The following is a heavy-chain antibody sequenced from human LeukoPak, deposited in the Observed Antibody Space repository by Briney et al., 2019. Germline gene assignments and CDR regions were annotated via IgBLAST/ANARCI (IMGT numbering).Heavy chain of an antibody. Sequence: ASVKVSCKASGYTFTGYYMHWVRQAPGQGLEWMGWINPNSGGTNYAQKFQGRVTMTRDTSISTAYMELSRLRSDDTAVYYCARESGYYISGVDYWGQGTLVTVSS. J-gene: IGHJ4*02. CDR1: GYTFTGYY. CDR2: INPNSGGT. V-gene: IGHV1-2*02. CDR3: ARESGYYISGVDY. D-gene: IGHD3-3*01.